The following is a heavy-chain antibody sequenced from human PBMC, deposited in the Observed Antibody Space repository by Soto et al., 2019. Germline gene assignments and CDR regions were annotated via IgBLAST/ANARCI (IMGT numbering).Heavy chain of an antibody. V-gene: IGHV4-39*01. CDR2: IYDSGST. CDR3: ARRGDYDWYFDL. D-gene: IGHD4-17*01. Sequence: QLQLQESGPGLVKPSETLSLTCTISGGSISTANYYWGWIRQPPGKGLEWIGTIYDSGSTYYNPSHKSRVTISVDTSKNQFSLKLSSVTAADTAVYYCARRGDYDWYFDLWGRGTLVTVSS. J-gene: IGHJ2*01. CDR1: GGSISTANYY.